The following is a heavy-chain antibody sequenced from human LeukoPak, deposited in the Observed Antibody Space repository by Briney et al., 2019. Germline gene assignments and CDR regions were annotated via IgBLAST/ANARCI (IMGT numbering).Heavy chain of an antibody. Sequence: PGGSLRLSCAASGFTFSTYAMSWVRQAPGKGLEWVSSISSSSSYIYYADSVKGRFTISRDNAKNSLYLQMNSLRAEDTAVYYCARDGYCSGGSCYLGDAFDIWGQGTMVTVSS. D-gene: IGHD2-15*01. V-gene: IGHV3-21*01. CDR3: ARDGYCSGGSCYLGDAFDI. J-gene: IGHJ3*02. CDR1: GFTFSTYA. CDR2: ISSSSSYI.